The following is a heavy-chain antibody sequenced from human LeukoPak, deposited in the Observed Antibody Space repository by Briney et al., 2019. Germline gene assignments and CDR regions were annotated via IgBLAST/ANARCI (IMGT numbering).Heavy chain of an antibody. Sequence: PSETLSLTCTASGGSISSNSYYWGWIRQPTGKGLEWIGSVYYSGSTYYNPSLKSRVTISVDTSKNQFSLKLSSVTAADTAVYYYARHSSTNYGLKYYFDYWGQGTLVTVSS. CDR3: ARHSSTNYGLKYYFDY. V-gene: IGHV4-39*01. J-gene: IGHJ4*02. CDR1: GGSISSNSYY. D-gene: IGHD3-10*01. CDR2: VYYSGST.